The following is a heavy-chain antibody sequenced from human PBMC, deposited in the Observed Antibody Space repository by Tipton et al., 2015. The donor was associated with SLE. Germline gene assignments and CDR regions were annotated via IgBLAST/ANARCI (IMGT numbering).Heavy chain of an antibody. CDR2: INPATGST. Sequence: QSGAEVKKPGASVKVSCKASGYTFTSYHIHWVRQAPGQGLEWMGIINPATGSTTYAQRFQGRVTMTSDTSTSTVYMELSSLRSEDTAVYFCTREDFWSPLDYWGQGTLVTVSS. CDR1: GYTFTSYH. V-gene: IGHV1-46*01. CDR3: TREDFWSPLDY. D-gene: IGHD3-3*01. J-gene: IGHJ4*02.